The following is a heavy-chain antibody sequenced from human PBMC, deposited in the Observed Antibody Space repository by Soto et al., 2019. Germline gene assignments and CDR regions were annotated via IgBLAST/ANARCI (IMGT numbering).Heavy chain of an antibody. V-gene: IGHV4-34*01. CDR3: ARLPRGYNYGMDV. Sequence: QVQLQQWGAGLLKPSETLSLTCAVYGGSFSGYYWSWIRQPPGKGLEWIGEINHSGSTNYNPSLKSRVTKSVDTSKNQSPLQLSSVTAADTAVYYCARLPRGYNYGMDVWGQGTTVTVSS. CDR2: INHSGST. CDR1: GGSFSGYY. J-gene: IGHJ6*02.